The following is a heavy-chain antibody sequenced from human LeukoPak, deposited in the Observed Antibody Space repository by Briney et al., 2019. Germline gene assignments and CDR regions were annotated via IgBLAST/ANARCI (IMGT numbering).Heavy chain of an antibody. Sequence: ASVKVSCKASGYTFTRYGISWVRQAPGQGLEWMGWISAYNGNTNYAQKLQGRVTMTTDTSTSTAYMELRSLRSDDTAVYYCARDRDYDILTGYPPLDYWGQGTLVTVSS. V-gene: IGHV1-18*01. CDR2: ISAYNGNT. D-gene: IGHD3-9*01. CDR3: ARDRDYDILTGYPPLDY. J-gene: IGHJ4*02. CDR1: GYTFTRYG.